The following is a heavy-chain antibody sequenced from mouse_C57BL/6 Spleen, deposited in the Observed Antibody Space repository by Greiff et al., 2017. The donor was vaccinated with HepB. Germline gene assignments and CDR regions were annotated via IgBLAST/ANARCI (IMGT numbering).Heavy chain of an antibody. CDR2: ISNGGGST. CDR1: GFTFSDYY. V-gene: IGHV5-12*01. CDR3: ARQGLRAYYFDY. J-gene: IGHJ2*01. D-gene: IGHD2-4*01. Sequence: EVQLMESGGGLVQPGGSLKLSCAASGFTFSDYYMYWVRQTPEKRLEWVAYISNGGGSTYYPDTVNGRFTISRDNAKNTLYLQMSRLKSEDTAMYYCARQGLRAYYFDYWGQGTTLTVSS.